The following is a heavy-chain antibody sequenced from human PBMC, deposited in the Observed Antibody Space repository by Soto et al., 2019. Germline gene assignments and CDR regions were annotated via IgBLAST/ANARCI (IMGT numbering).Heavy chain of an antibody. V-gene: IGHV4-30-4*01. Sequence: SETLSRTCTFSVCFIISFYYYLSFIRQSPWNCLEWIVYMYSSGTTYYNPSLKSRVTISIDSSKNQFYLRLSSVTSADTAVYYCARGYGITGNTKDWFEHCGKGHMVNVSS. CDR1: VCFIISFYYY. CDR2: MYSSGTT. D-gene: IGHD1-7*01. CDR3: ARGYGITGNTKDWFEH. J-gene: IGHJ5*02.